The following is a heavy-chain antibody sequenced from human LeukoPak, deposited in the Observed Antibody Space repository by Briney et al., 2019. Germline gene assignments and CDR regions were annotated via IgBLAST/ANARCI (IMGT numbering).Heavy chain of an antibody. CDR1: GYTFTSFG. CDR3: ARLGCCSGGSTRGTYIFDY. D-gene: IGHD2-15*01. V-gene: IGHV1-69*13. Sequence: SVKVSCKASGYTFTSFGLSWVRQAPGQGLEWMGGIIPIFGTANYAQKFQGRVTITADESTGTAYMELSSLRSEDAAVYYCARLGCCSGGSTRGTYIFDYWGQGTLVTVSS. J-gene: IGHJ4*02. CDR2: IIPIFGTA.